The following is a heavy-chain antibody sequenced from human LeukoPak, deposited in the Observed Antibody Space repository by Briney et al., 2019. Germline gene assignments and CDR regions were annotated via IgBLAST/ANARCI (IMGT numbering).Heavy chain of an antibody. D-gene: IGHD6-19*01. CDR2: IYYSGST. CDR1: GGSIRSSSYS. V-gene: IGHV4-39*01. Sequence: SETLSLTCTVSGGSIRSSSYSWGWIRQPPGKGLEWIGSIYYSGSTYYNPSLKSRVTISVDTSKNQFSLKLSSVTAADTAVYYCARGYSSFDYWGQGTLVTVSS. J-gene: IGHJ4*02. CDR3: ARGYSSFDY.